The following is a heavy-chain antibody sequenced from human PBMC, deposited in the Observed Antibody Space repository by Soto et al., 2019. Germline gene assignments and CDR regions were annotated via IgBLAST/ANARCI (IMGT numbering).Heavy chain of an antibody. J-gene: IGHJ6*02. CDR3: ARGNQLQREEYYCYGMDV. V-gene: IGHV1-69*02. CDR2: IIPILGIA. D-gene: IGHD2-2*01. Sequence: SVKVSCKASGGTFSSYTISWVRQAPGQGLEWMGRIIPILGIANYAQKFQGRVTITADKSTSTAYMELSSLRSEDTAVYYCARGNQLQREEYYCYGMDVWGQGTTVTGSS. CDR1: GGTFSSYT.